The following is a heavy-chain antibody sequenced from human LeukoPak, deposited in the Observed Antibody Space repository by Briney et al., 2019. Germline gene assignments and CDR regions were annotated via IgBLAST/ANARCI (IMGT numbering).Heavy chain of an antibody. CDR3: ARVQGIAVAGTYDY. J-gene: IGHJ4*02. CDR1: GYTFTSYG. Sequence: ASVKVSCKASGYTFTSYGISWVRQAPGQGPEWMGWISAYSTYNGNTNYAQKFQGRVTMTRDTSISTAYMELSRLRSDDTAVYYCARVQGIAVAGTYDYWGQGTLVTVSS. D-gene: IGHD6-19*01. CDR2: ISAYSTYNGNT. V-gene: IGHV1-18*01.